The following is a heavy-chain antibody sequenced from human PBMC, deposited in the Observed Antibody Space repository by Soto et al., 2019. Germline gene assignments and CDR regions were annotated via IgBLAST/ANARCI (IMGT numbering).Heavy chain of an antibody. D-gene: IGHD3-22*01. CDR3: ARLRGGYYEVDP. V-gene: IGHV4-39*01. CDR2: ISYSGNT. J-gene: IGHJ5*02. Sequence: SETLSLTCTVSGGSISSTNYYWGWIRQPPGKGLQWIGSISYSGNTYYNPSLKSRVTISADTSKNQVSLKLTSVTAADTAVYYCARLRGGYYEVDPWGQGTLVTVSS. CDR1: GGSISSTNYY.